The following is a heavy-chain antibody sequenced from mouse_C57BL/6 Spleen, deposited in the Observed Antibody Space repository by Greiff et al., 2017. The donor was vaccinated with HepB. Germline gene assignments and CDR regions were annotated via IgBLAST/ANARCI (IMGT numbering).Heavy chain of an antibody. CDR2: IYPGSGST. Sequence: VHLVESGAELVKPGASVKMSCKASGYTFTSYWITWVKQRPGQGLEWIGDIYPGSGSTNYNEKFKSKATLTVDTSSSTAYMQLSSLTSEDSAVYYCARGGTLDYWGQGTTLTVSS. V-gene: IGHV1-55*01. J-gene: IGHJ2*01. D-gene: IGHD3-3*01. CDR1: GYTFTSYW. CDR3: ARGGTLDY.